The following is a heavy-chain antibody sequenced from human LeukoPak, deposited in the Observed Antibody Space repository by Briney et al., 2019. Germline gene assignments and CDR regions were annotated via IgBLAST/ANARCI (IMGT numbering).Heavy chain of an antibody. CDR2: IYTSGST. CDR1: GGSISSYY. D-gene: IGHD3-22*01. Sequence: KPSETLSLTCTVSGGSISSYYWSWIRQPAGKGLEWIGRIYTSGSTNYNPSLKSRVTMSVDTSKNQFSLKLSSVTAADTAVYYCARDGRGSGYYSANYYYYGMDVWGQGTTVTVSS. J-gene: IGHJ6*02. V-gene: IGHV4-4*07. CDR3: ARDGRGSGYYSANYYYYGMDV.